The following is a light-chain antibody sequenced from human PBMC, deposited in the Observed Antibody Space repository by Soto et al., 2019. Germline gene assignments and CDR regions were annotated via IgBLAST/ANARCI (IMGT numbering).Light chain of an antibody. Sequence: QSALTQPASVSGSPGQSITISCTGTSSDVGYYNYVSWYQQHPGKAPQLIIFQVTNRASGISARFSGSKSGNTASLTISGLQAEDEADYYCSSYTSSTSLDVFGTGTKVTVL. V-gene: IGLV2-14*01. CDR3: SSYTSSTSLDV. J-gene: IGLJ1*01. CDR2: QVT. CDR1: SSDVGYYNY.